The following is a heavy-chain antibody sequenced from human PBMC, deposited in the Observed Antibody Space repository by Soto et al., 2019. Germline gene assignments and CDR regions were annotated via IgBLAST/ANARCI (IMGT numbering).Heavy chain of an antibody. CDR3: AKSQIGAARYGDY. V-gene: IGHV3-23*01. J-gene: IGHJ4*02. CDR1: AFTFSNYA. D-gene: IGHD6-13*01. Sequence: EVQLLESGGGLVQPGGSLRLSCAASAFTFSNYAMNWVRQAPGKGLEWVSAISGSGGTTYYADSVKGRFTISRDNSKNTLYLQMNSLGAEDTAVYYCAKSQIGAARYGDYWGQGTLVTVSS. CDR2: ISGSGGTT.